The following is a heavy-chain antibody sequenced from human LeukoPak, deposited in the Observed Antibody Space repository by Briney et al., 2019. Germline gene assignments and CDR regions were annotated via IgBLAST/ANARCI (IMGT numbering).Heavy chain of an antibody. D-gene: IGHD4-17*01. CDR2: IWYDGSNK. V-gene: IGHV3-33*08. Sequence: GGSLRLSCAASGFTFRNYVIHWVRQAPGKGLEWVAVIWYDGSNKYYADSVKGRFTISRDNSKNTLYLQMNSLRAEDTAVYYCARDYGDTQYFQHWGQGTLVTVSS. CDR1: GFTFRNYV. J-gene: IGHJ1*01. CDR3: ARDYGDTQYFQH.